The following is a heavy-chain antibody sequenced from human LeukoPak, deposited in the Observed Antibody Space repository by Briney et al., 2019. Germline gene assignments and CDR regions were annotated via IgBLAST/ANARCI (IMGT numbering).Heavy chain of an antibody. CDR2: MNPNSGNT. CDR3: ARARYGYCSSTSCSPKIAFDP. Sequence: ASVKVSCKASGYAFTSYYMHWVRQATGQGLEWMGWMNPNSGNTGYAQKFQGRVTMTRNTSISTAYMELSSLRSEDTAVYYCARARYGYCSSTSCSPKIAFDPRGQGTLVTVSS. J-gene: IGHJ5*02. CDR1: GYAFTSYY. V-gene: IGHV1-8*02. D-gene: IGHD2-2*01.